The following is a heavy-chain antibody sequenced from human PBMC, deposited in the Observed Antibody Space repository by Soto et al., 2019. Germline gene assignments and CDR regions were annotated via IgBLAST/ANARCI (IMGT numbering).Heavy chain of an antibody. Sequence: GGSLSLSCAASGFTFSSYAMHWVRQAPGKGLEWVAVISYDGSNKYYADSVKGRFTISRDNSKNTLYLQMNSLRAEDTAVYYCAREKTYYDFWSGFDCWGQGTLVTVSS. J-gene: IGHJ4*02. V-gene: IGHV3-30-3*01. CDR1: GFTFSSYA. CDR3: AREKTYYDFWSGFDC. D-gene: IGHD3-3*01. CDR2: ISYDGSNK.